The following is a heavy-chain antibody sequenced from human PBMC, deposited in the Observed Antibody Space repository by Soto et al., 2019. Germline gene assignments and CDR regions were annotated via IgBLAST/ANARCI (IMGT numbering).Heavy chain of an antibody. CDR3: ARFRRDGYIYFDY. CDR2: IYYSGST. V-gene: IGHV4-31*03. J-gene: IGHJ4*02. CDR1: GGSISSGGYY. Sequence: PSETLSLTCTVSGGSISSGGYYWSWIRQHPGKGLEWIGYIYYSGSTYYNPSLKSRVTISVDTSKNQFSLKLSSVTAADTAVYYCARFRRDGYIYFDYWGQGTLVTVSS. D-gene: IGHD5-12*01.